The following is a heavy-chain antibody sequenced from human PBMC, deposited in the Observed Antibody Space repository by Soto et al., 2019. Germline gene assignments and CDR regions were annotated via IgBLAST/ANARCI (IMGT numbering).Heavy chain of an antibody. V-gene: IGHV3-66*01. CDR1: GFTVSSNY. CDR3: GLHSVYDFDY. J-gene: IGHJ4*02. D-gene: IGHD5-12*01. CDR2: IYSGGST. Sequence: GGSLRLSCAASGFTVSSNYMSWVRQAPGKGLEWVSVIYSGGSTYYEDSLKGRFTISRDNSKNTLYLQMNSLRAEDTAVYYCGLHSVYDFDYWGQGTLVTVSS.